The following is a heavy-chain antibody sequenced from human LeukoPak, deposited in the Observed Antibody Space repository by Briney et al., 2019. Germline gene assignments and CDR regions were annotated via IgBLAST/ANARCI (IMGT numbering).Heavy chain of an antibody. V-gene: IGHV1-2*06. D-gene: IGHD2-8*02. CDR1: GYIFTGYY. J-gene: IGHJ5*02. CDR3: LRDPVGYGRFDP. Sequence: ASVKVSCKASGYIFTGYYIYWVRQAPGQGLEWMGRIHPNTGGTNYAQKFQGRVTMTRDTSISTAYMELNRLRSDDTAVYYCLRDPVGYGRFDPWGQGTLVTVSS. CDR2: IHPNTGGT.